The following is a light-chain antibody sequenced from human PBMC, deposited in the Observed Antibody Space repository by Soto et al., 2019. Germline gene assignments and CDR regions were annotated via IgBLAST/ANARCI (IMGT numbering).Light chain of an antibody. J-gene: IGKJ1*01. CDR2: GAS. V-gene: IGKV1-6*01. CDR3: LQDYHYPRT. CDR1: QGIRNH. Sequence: ATPLTQSPSSLSASIGDRVTITCRASQGIRNHLGWYQQKPGNAPKLLIYGASTLRDGVPSRFSGNGSATDFTLTITSLQPEDFATYYCLQDYHYPRTFGQGTKVDIK.